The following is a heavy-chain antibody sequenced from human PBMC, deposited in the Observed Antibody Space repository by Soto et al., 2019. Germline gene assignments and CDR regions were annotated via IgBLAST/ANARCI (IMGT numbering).Heavy chain of an antibody. D-gene: IGHD3-3*01. CDR3: AKVYDFWSGYSLGAFNI. Sequence: SETLSLTCTVSGDSISSGDYYWSWIRRHPGKGLEWIGYINYSGNTYYNPSLKGRVTISVEMSKNQFSLRLSSVTAADTAMYYCAKVYDFWSGYSLGAFNIWGQGTMVTVSS. V-gene: IGHV4-31*03. J-gene: IGHJ3*02. CDR1: GDSISSGDYY. CDR2: INYSGNT.